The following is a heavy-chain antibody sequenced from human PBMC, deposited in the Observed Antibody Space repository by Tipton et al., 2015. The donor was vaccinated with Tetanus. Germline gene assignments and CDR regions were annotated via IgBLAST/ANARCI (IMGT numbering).Heavy chain of an antibody. V-gene: IGHV3-21*01. CDR3: ARMPWYSGSYGGGEY. CDR2: ISSSSSYI. CDR1: GFTFSSFG. Sequence: SLRLSCAASGFTFSSFGMTWVRQAPGKGLEWVSSISSSSSYIYYADSVKGRFTISRDNAKNSLYLQMNSLRAEDTAVYYCARMPWYSGSYGGGEYWGQGTLVTVSS. J-gene: IGHJ4*02. D-gene: IGHD1-26*01.